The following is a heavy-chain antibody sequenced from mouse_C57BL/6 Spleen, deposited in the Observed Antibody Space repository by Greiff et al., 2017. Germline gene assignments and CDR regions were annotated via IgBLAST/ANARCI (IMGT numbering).Heavy chain of an antibody. Sequence: QVQLQQPGAELVRPGSSVTLSCKASGYTFTSYWMHWVKQRPIQGLEWIGNIDPSDSETHYNQKFKDKATLTVDKSSSTAYMQLSSLTSEDSAVYYCARGYYGSFYAMDYWGQGTSVTVSS. CDR2: IDPSDSET. J-gene: IGHJ4*01. CDR3: ARGYYGSFYAMDY. CDR1: GYTFTSYW. D-gene: IGHD1-1*01. V-gene: IGHV1-52*01.